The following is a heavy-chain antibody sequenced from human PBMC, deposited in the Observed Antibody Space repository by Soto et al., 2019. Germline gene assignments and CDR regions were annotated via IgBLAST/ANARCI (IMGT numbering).Heavy chain of an antibody. CDR2: IYYSGST. J-gene: IGHJ4*02. Sequence: PSETLSLTCTVSGGSISSYYWSWIRQPPGKGLEWIGYIYYSGSTNYNPSLKSRVTISVDTSKNQFSLKLSSVTAADTAVYYCARSWFGELLYASYFDYWGQGTLVTVSS. D-gene: IGHD3-10*01. CDR1: GGSISSYY. CDR3: ARSWFGELLYASYFDY. V-gene: IGHV4-59*01.